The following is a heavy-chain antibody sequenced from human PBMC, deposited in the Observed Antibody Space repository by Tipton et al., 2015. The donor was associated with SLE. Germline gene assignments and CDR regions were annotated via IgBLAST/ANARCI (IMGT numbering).Heavy chain of an antibody. Sequence: TLSLTCTVSGGSISSGSYYWSWIRQPAGKGLEWIGRIYTSGSTYYNPSLKSRVTISVDTSKNQFSLKLSSVTAADTAVYYCARAPGDGAAFDIWGQGTMVTVSS. CDR2: IYTSGST. D-gene: IGHD3-10*01. CDR3: ARAPGDGAAFDI. J-gene: IGHJ3*02. CDR1: GGSISSGSYY. V-gene: IGHV4-61*02.